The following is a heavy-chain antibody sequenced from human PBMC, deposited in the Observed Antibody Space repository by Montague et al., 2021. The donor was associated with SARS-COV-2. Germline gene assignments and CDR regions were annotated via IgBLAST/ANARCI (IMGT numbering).Heavy chain of an antibody. CDR2: TYYRSKWNN. CDR1: GDSVCSNGAA. V-gene: IGHV6-1*01. Sequence: CAISGDSVCSNGAAGNWGRQSPSRRLGRLGRTYYRSKWNNDYAVSVKSRITINPDASKNQISLQLNSVTPEDTAVYYCARTSASSDYWGQGTLVTVSS. CDR3: ARTSASSDY. D-gene: IGHD1-26*01. J-gene: IGHJ4*02.